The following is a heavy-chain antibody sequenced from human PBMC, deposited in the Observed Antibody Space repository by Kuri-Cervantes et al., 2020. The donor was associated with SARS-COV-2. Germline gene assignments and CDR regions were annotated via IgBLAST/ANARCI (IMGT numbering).Heavy chain of an antibody. V-gene: IGHV4-38-2*01. Sequence: SETLSLTCAVSGYSISSGYYWGWIRQPPGKGLEWIGSIYHSGSTYYNPSLKSRVTISVDTSKNQFSLKLSSVTAADTAVYYCASFIHYDILTGYFYWGQGTLVTVSS. CDR3: ASFIHYDILTGYFY. CDR1: GYSISSGYY. D-gene: IGHD3-9*01. CDR2: IYHSGST. J-gene: IGHJ4*02.